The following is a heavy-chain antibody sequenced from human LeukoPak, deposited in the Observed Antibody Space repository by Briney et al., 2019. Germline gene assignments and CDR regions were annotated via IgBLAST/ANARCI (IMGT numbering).Heavy chain of an antibody. CDR3: ARGGAAAGYFDY. V-gene: IGHV4-39*01. CDR2: ISYSGST. Sequence: SETLSLTCTVSGDSISSGSFYWGWIRQPPGKGLEWIGSISYSGSTYYNPSLKSRVTISVDTSKNQFSLKLSSVTAADTAVYYCARGGAAAGYFDYWGQGTLVTVSS. J-gene: IGHJ4*02. CDR1: GDSISSGSFY. D-gene: IGHD6-13*01.